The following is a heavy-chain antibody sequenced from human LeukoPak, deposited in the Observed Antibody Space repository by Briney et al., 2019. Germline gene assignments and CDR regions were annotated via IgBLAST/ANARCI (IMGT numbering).Heavy chain of an antibody. CDR1: GFPFSSYW. V-gene: IGHV3-21*04. D-gene: IGHD3-10*01. Sequence: GGSLRLSCAASGFPFSSYWMHWVRQAPGKGLEWVSSISSSSSYIYYADSVKGRFTISRDNAKNSLYLQMNSLRAEDTAVYYCAKDISRVRGDAFDIWGQGTMVTVSS. J-gene: IGHJ3*02. CDR2: ISSSSSYI. CDR3: AKDISRVRGDAFDI.